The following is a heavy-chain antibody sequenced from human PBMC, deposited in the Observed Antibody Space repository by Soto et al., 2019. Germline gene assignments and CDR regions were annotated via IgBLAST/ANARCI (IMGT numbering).Heavy chain of an antibody. CDR3: ARGSIVTYGDSTFPSY. CDR1: GGSISSYY. Sequence: KTSETLSLTCTVSGGSISSYYWSWIRQPPGKGLEWIGYIYYSGSTNYNPSLKSRVTISVDTSKNQFSLKLSSVTAADTAVYYCARGSIVTYGDSTFPSYWGQGTLVTVSS. CDR2: IYYSGST. D-gene: IGHD4-17*01. J-gene: IGHJ4*02. V-gene: IGHV4-59*12.